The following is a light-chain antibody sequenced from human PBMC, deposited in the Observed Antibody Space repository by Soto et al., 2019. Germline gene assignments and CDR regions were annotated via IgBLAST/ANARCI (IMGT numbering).Light chain of an antibody. CDR1: QGIGSN. Sequence: IQLTQSPSSLSASGGDRVTITCRASQGIGSNLAWYLQKPGEAPKLLVYGASTLQGGVPSRFSGSGSGTLFTLTITSLQPEDFATYFCQQSNSYPLTFGAGTKV. CDR3: QQSNSYPLT. CDR2: GAS. V-gene: IGKV1-9*01. J-gene: IGKJ4*01.